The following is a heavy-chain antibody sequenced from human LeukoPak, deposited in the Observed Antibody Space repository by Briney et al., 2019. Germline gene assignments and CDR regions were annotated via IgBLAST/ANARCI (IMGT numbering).Heavy chain of an antibody. CDR1: GFTVSSNY. D-gene: IGHD6-13*01. V-gene: IGHV3-66*01. Sequence: PGGSLRLSCAASGFTVSSNYMSWVRQAPGKGLEWVSVIYSGGNTYYAGSVKGRFTISRDTSKNTLYLQMNSLRAEDTAVYYCARDSRGSSWFFDYWGQGALVTVSS. CDR3: ARDSRGSSWFFDY. J-gene: IGHJ4*02. CDR2: IYSGGNT.